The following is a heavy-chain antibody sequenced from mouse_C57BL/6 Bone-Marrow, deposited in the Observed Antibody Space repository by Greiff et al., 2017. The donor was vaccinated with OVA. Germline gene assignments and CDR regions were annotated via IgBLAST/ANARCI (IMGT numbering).Heavy chain of an antibody. V-gene: IGHV1-76*01. CDR2: IYPGGGNT. J-gene: IGHJ1*01. Sequence: QVHVKQSGAELVRPGASVKLSCKASGYTFTDYYINWVKQRPGQGLEWIARIYPGGGNTYYNEKFKGKATLTADKSSSTAYMQLSSLTSEDSAVYFCARGYGRSYWYFDVWGAGTTVTVSS. D-gene: IGHD1-1*01. CDR1: GYTFTDYY. CDR3: ARGYGRSYWYFDV.